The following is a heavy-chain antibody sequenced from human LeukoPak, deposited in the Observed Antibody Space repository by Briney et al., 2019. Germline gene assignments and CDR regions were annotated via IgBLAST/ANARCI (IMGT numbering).Heavy chain of an antibody. J-gene: IGHJ4*02. Sequence: ASVKVSCKASGYTFTGYYMHWVRQAPGQGLEWMGWINPNSGGTNYAQKFQGRVTMTRDTSISTAYMELSRLRSDDTAVYCCARYGNNRSIVVRRYFDYWGQGTLVTVSS. CDR2: INPNSGGT. D-gene: IGHD2-2*01. CDR3: ARYGNNRSIVVRRYFDY. V-gene: IGHV1-2*02. CDR1: GYTFTGYY.